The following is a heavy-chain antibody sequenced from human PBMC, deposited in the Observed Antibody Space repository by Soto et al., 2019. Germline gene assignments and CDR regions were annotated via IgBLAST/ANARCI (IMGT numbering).Heavy chain of an antibody. CDR3: ARGNFITGSSD. J-gene: IGHJ4*02. D-gene: IGHD6-6*01. Sequence: SETLSLTCAVYGGSFSGYYWSWIRQPPGKGLEWIGEINHSGSTNYNPSLKSRVTISVDTSKNQFSLKLSSVTAADTAVYYCARGNFITGSSDWGQGTLVTVSS. CDR2: INHSGST. V-gene: IGHV4-34*01. CDR1: GGSFSGYY.